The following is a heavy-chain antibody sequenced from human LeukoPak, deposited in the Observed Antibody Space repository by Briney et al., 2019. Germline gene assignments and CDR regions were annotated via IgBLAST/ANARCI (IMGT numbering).Heavy chain of an antibody. CDR1: GDSISSYY. Sequence: SETLSLTCTVSGDSISSYYWSWIRQPPGKGLEWIGYIFYSGSSNYNPSLKSRVTISVAKSTNQFSLKLSSVTAADTAVYYCARDWNDYGDSDAFDIWGQGTMVTVSS. J-gene: IGHJ3*02. D-gene: IGHD4-17*01. V-gene: IGHV4-59*01. CDR3: ARDWNDYGDSDAFDI. CDR2: IFYSGSS.